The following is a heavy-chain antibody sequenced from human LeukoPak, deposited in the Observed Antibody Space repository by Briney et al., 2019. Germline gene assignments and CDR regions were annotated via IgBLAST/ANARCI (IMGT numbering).Heavy chain of an antibody. D-gene: IGHD2/OR15-2a*01. Sequence: GASVKVSCRVSGYTLTELSMHWVRQAPGKGPEWMGGFNPEEGETVYAQNLQDRVTMTEDTFTDTAYMELGSLRSEDTAVYYCLIIGAFSKSPGVWIPFDFWGQGTLVTVSS. CDR3: LIIGAFSKSPGVWIPFDF. CDR1: GYTLTELS. CDR2: FNPEEGET. V-gene: IGHV1-24*01. J-gene: IGHJ4*02.